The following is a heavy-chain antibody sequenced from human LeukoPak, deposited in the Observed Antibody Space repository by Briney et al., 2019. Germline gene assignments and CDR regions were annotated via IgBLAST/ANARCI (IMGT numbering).Heavy chain of an antibody. Sequence: GGSLRLSCAASGFTFSSYAMSWVRQAPGKGLEGVSAISGSGGSTYYADSVKGRFTISRDNSKNMLYLQMNSLRAEDTAVYYCAKGRLGGSRGLDYWGQGTLVTVSS. D-gene: IGHD3-10*01. CDR1: GFTFSSYA. J-gene: IGHJ4*02. CDR3: AKGRLGGSRGLDY. CDR2: ISGSGGST. V-gene: IGHV3-23*01.